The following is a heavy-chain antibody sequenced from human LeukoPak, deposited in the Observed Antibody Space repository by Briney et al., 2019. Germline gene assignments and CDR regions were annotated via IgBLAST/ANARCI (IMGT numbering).Heavy chain of an antibody. V-gene: IGHV4-39*07. J-gene: IGHJ4*02. CDR3: ARASGFVGATRI. Sequence: SETLSLTCTVSGASISSSSYYWGWIRQPPGKGLEWIGSIYYSGTTYYNPSLKSRVTISVGTSKNQFSLKLSSMTAADTAVYYCARASGFVGATRIWGQGTLVTVSS. CDR1: GASISSSSYY. D-gene: IGHD1-26*01. CDR2: IYYSGTT.